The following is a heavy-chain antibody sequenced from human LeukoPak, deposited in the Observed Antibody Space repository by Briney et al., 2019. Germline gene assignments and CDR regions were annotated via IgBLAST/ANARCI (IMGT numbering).Heavy chain of an antibody. CDR1: GGTFSSYA. J-gene: IGHJ4*02. CDR3: ARDLSVYSYGPTFDY. D-gene: IGHD5-18*01. Sequence: GSSVKVSCKASGGTFSSYAISWVRQAPGQGLEWMGGIIPIFGTANYAQKFQGGVTITADESTSTAYMELSSLRSEDTAVYYCARDLSVYSYGPTFDYWGQGTLVTVSS. V-gene: IGHV1-69*01. CDR2: IIPIFGTA.